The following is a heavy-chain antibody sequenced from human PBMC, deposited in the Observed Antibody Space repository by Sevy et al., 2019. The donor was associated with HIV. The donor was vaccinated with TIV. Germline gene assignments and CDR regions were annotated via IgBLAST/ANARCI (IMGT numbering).Heavy chain of an antibody. V-gene: IGHV4-61*02. J-gene: IGHJ4*02. CDR1: GGSISSGTYY. D-gene: IGHD3-10*01. Sequence: SETLSLTCTVSGGSISSGTYYWSWIRQPAGKELEWIGRIYTSGSTNYNPSLESRVTMSVDTSKNQFSLKLRSVTAADTAVYFCARVGFHGSEKYFDYWGQGTLVTVSS. CDR2: IYTSGST. CDR3: ARVGFHGSEKYFDY.